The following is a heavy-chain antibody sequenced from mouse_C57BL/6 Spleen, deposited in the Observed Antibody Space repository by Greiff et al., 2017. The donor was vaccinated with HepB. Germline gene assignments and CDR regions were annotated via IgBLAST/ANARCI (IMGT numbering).Heavy chain of an antibody. CDR2: IYPGDGDT. J-gene: IGHJ2*01. CDR3: AFITTVVAPYFDY. V-gene: IGHV1-82*01. Sequence: QVQLQQSGPELVKPGASVKISCKASGYAFSSSWMNWVKQRPGKGLEWIGRIYPGDGDTNYNEKFKGKATLTADKSSSTAYMQLSSLTSEDSAVYFCAFITTVVAPYFDYWGQGTTLTVSA. CDR1: GYAFSSSW. D-gene: IGHD1-1*01.